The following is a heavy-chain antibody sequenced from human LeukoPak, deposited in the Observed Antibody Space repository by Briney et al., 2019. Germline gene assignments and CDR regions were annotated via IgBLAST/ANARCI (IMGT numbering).Heavy chain of an antibody. CDR3: ARNADCTNGVCYTFAY. CDR1: GGTFSSYA. V-gene: IGHV1-69*13. Sequence: GASVKVSCKASGGTFSSYAISWVRQAPGQGLEWMGGIIPIFGTANYAQKCQGRVTITADESTSTADMELSSLRSEDPAVYYWARNADCTNGVCYTFAYWGQGTLVAVSS. J-gene: IGHJ4*02. CDR2: IIPIFGTA. D-gene: IGHD2-8*01.